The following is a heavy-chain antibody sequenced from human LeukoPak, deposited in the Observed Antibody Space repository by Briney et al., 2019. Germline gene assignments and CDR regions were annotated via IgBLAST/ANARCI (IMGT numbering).Heavy chain of an antibody. J-gene: IGHJ5*02. V-gene: IGHV1-46*01. Sequence: GASVKVSCKASGYTFTIYYIHWVRQAPGQGLEWMGLINPSGGSTNYAQKFQGRVTMTRDTSTSTVYMELSSLRSEDTAVYYCARDLDSSRWYRWFDPWGQGTQVTVSS. CDR1: GYTFTIYY. D-gene: IGHD6-13*01. CDR3: ARDLDSSRWYRWFDP. CDR2: INPSGGST.